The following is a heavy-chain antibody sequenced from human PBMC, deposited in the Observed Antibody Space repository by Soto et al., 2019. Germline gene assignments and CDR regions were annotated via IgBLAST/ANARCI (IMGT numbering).Heavy chain of an antibody. CDR3: ARGLMTGSPYSGGWYYFDY. J-gene: IGHJ4*02. V-gene: IGHV4-34*01. CDR1: GGSFTGYI. Sequence: QVQLQQWGAGLLKPSETLSLTCAVSGGSFTGYIWSWIRQSPGKGLQWIGQINHSGSANYNPSLKSRVTISLHTSSSRCSLELSSVTAADAAVYYCARGLMTGSPYSGGWYYFDYWGQGTLVTVSS. D-gene: IGHD1-26*01. CDR2: INHSGSA.